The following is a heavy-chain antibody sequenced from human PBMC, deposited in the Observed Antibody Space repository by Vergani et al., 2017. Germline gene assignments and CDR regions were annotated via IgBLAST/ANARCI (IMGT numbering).Heavy chain of an antibody. Sequence: EVQLVESGGGLVQPGGSLRLSCAASGFTFSSYWMHWVRQAPGKGLVWVSRINSDGSSTSYADSVKGRFTISRDNAKNTLYLQMNSLRAEDTALYYCAKDIAARLRDDAFDIWGQGTMVTVSS. J-gene: IGHJ3*02. V-gene: IGHV3-74*01. CDR3: AKDIAARLRDDAFDI. CDR1: GFTFSSYW. CDR2: INSDGSST. D-gene: IGHD6-6*01.